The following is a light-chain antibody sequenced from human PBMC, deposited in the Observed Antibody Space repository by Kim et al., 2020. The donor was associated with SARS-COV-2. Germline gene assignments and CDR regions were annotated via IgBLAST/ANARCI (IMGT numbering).Light chain of an antibody. Sequence: DIQMTQSPSSLSASVGDRVTITCRASQSISSYLNWYQQKPVKAPKLLIYAASSLQSGVPSRFSGSGSGTDFTLTISSLQPEDFATYYCQQSYRTPSSFGRGTRLEIK. CDR2: AAS. J-gene: IGKJ5*01. CDR1: QSISSY. V-gene: IGKV1-39*01. CDR3: QQSYRTPSS.